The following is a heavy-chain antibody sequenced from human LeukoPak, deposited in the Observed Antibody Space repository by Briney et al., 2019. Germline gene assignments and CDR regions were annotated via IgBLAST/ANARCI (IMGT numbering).Heavy chain of an antibody. CDR2: IKQDGSEK. Sequence: GGSLRLSCAASGFTFSSYWMSWVRQAPGKGLEWVANIKQDGSEKYYVDSVKGRFTISRDNAKYSLYLQMNSLRAEDTAVYYCARGQGIAAAGTFYWGQGTLVTVSS. J-gene: IGHJ4*02. CDR3: ARGQGIAAAGTFY. D-gene: IGHD6-13*01. V-gene: IGHV3-7*01. CDR1: GFTFSSYW.